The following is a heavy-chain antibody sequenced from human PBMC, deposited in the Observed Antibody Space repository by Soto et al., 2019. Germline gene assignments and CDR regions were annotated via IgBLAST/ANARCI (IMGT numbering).Heavy chain of an antibody. CDR3: ARTCRSGGSCYQEY. Sequence: VMVSCKAAGYSFVSSSISGVGQAPGQELEWVGWVSVPSGDTSSAQNLQGRVTVTTDTSTSTDYLEVGSLRSDDTAVYYCARTCRSGGSCYQEYWGEGTLVTVSS. V-gene: IGHV1-18*01. D-gene: IGHD2-15*01. J-gene: IGHJ4*02. CDR2: VSVPSGDT. CDR1: GYSFVSSS.